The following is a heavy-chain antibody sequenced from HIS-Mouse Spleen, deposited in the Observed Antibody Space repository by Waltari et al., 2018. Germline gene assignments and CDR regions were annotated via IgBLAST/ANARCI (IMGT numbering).Heavy chain of an antibody. D-gene: IGHD6-19*01. V-gene: IGHV2-70*15. Sequence: QVTLRESGPALVKPTQPLTLTCTFSGFSPSTSGMCVSWLRQPPGKALEWLARIDWDDDKYYSTSLKTRLTISRDTSKNQVVLTMTNMDPLDTATYYCARIAEGYTSGWYAFDYWGQGTLVTVSS. J-gene: IGHJ4*02. CDR1: GFSPSTSGMC. CDR3: ARIAEGYTSGWYAFDY. CDR2: IDWDDDK.